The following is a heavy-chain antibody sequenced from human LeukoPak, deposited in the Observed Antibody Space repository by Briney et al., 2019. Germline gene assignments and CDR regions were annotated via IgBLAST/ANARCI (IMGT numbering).Heavy chain of an antibody. CDR2: IYYSGRT. Sequence: PSETLSLTCTVSGGSISSSSYYWGWLRQPPGKGLEWIATIYYSGRTHYNPSLKSRVTISVDPSKNQFSLKLSSVTAADTAVYYCARSPTKRVPEDYWGQGTLVTVSS. CDR3: ARSPTKRVPEDY. CDR1: GGSISSSSYY. V-gene: IGHV4-39*07. J-gene: IGHJ4*02. D-gene: IGHD2-2*01.